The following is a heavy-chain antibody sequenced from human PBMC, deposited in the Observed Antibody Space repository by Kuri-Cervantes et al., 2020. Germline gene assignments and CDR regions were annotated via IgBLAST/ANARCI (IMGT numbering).Heavy chain of an antibody. CDR2: ISWNSGSI. V-gene: IGHV3-9*01. CDR3: AKSAVGATNAELDY. D-gene: IGHD1-26*01. J-gene: IGHJ4*02. Sequence: GGSLRLFCAASGFTFDDYAMHWVRQAPGKGLEWVSGISWNSGSIGYADSVKGRFTIPRDNAKNSLYLQMNGLRAEDTALYYCAKSAVGATNAELDYWGQGTLVTVSS. CDR1: GFTFDDYA.